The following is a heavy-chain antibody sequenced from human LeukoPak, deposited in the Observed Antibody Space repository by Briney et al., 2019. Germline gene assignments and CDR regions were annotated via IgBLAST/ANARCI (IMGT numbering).Heavy chain of an antibody. CDR2: ISDSGGTT. V-gene: IGHV3-23*01. J-gene: IGHJ6*03. D-gene: IGHD3-22*01. Sequence: GGSLRLSCAASGLTFSSCAMSWVRQAPGKGLEWVSGISDSGGTTSYTDSVKGRFTISRDNSKSTLYLQMNSLRAEDTAVYYCAKEGPRRYDSSGYSYYYYMDVWGKGTTVTVSS. CDR3: AKEGPRRYDSSGYSYYYYMDV. CDR1: GLTFSSCA.